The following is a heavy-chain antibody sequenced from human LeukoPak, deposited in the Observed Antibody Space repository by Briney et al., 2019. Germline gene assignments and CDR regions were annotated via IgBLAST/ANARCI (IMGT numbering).Heavy chain of an antibody. D-gene: IGHD5-24*01. V-gene: IGHV4-39*07. CDR2: IYYSGST. Sequence: SETLSLTCTVSGGSISSSLYYWGWIRQPPGKGLEGIGNIYYSGSTYYNPSLKSRVTISVDTSKNQFSLKLSSVTAADTAVYYCARDRLWDGYKSRDDAFDIWGQGTMVTVSS. CDR1: GGSISSSLYY. CDR3: ARDRLWDGYKSRDDAFDI. J-gene: IGHJ3*02.